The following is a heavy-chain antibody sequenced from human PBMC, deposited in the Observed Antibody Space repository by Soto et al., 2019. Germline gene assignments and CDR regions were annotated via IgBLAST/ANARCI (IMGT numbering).Heavy chain of an antibody. CDR2: ISGYNGNT. CDR3: AGAACGNYGSQYFHH. V-gene: IGHV1-18*04. D-gene: IGHD3-10*01. CDR1: GYTFTSSG. J-gene: IGHJ1*01. Sequence: QIQLVQSGAEVKEPGASVKVSCKASGYTFTSSGISWVRQAPGQGPEWMGWISGYNGNTNYAQKFQDRVTMTTDTSTSTAYMELRSLRSDDTAVYFCAGAACGNYGSQYFHHWGQGTLVTVSS.